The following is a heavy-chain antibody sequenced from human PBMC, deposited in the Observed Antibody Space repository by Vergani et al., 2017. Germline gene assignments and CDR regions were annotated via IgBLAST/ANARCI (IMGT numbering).Heavy chain of an antibody. D-gene: IGHD4-23*01. CDR2: IYPGDSDT. V-gene: IGHV5-51*01. J-gene: IGHJ4*02. CDR3: ARHLSTVVTDFDY. CDR1: GYSFTSYW. Sequence: EVQLVQSGAEVKKPGESLKISCKGSGYSFTSYWIGWVRQMPGKGLEWMGIIYPGDSDTRYSPCFQGQVTISADKSISTAYLQWSGLKASDTAMYYCARHLSTVVTDFDYWGQGTLVTVSS.